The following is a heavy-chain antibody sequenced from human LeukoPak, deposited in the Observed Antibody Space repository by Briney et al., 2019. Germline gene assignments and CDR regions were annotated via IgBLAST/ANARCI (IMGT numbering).Heavy chain of an antibody. D-gene: IGHD5-24*01. Sequence: SETLSLTCTVSGVSISSSNNFWGWIRQPPGKGLEWIGSIHYSGTTYYIPSLKSRVTISVDTSKNQFSLKLSSVTAAGAAVYYCARHEEEDGYNAKTFDSWGQGTLVTVSS. V-gene: IGHV4-39*01. J-gene: IGHJ4*02. CDR3: ARHEEEDGYNAKTFDS. CDR2: IHYSGTT. CDR1: GVSISSSNNF.